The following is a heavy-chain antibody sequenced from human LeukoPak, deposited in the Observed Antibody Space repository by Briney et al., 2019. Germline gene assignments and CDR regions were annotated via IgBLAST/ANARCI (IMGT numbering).Heavy chain of an antibody. CDR2: INPNSGGT. Sequence: ASVKVSCKASGYTFTGYYMHWVRQAPGQGLEWMGWINPNSGGTNYAQKFQGRVTMTRDTSISTAYMELSRLRSDDTAAYYCARDSPEYGYYFDYWGQGTLVTVSS. J-gene: IGHJ4*02. CDR3: ARDSPEYGYYFDY. CDR1: GYTFTGYY. V-gene: IGHV1-2*02. D-gene: IGHD2/OR15-2a*01.